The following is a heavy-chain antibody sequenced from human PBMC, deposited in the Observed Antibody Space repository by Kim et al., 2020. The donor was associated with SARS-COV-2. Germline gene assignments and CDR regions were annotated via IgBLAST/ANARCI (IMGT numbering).Heavy chain of an antibody. CDR2: IGTAGDT. D-gene: IGHD2-21*01. J-gene: IGHJ3*02. Sequence: GGSLRLSCAASGFTFSSYDMHWVRQATGKGLEWVSAIGTAGDTYYPGSVKGRFTISRENAKNSLYLQMNSLRAGDTAVYYCARALISADAFDIWGQGTMVTVSS. V-gene: IGHV3-13*01. CDR3: ARALISADAFDI. CDR1: GFTFSSYD.